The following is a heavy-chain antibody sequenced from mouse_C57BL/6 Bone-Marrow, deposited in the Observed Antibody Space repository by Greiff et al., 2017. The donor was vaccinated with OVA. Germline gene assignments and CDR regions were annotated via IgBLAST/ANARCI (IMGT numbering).Heavy chain of an antibody. CDR3: AREWGYGSMAY. CDR1: GFTFSSYA. Sequence: DVQLVESGGGLVKPGGSLKLSCAASGFTFSSYAMSWVRQTPEKRLEWVATISDGGSYTYYPDNVKGRFTISRDNAKNNLYLQMSHLKSEDTAMYYCAREWGYGSMAYWGQGTLVTVSA. D-gene: IGHD1-1*01. CDR2: ISDGGSYT. J-gene: IGHJ3*01. V-gene: IGHV5-4*01.